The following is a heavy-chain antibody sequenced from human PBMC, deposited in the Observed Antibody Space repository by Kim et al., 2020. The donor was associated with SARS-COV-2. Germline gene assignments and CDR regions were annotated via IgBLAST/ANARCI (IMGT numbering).Heavy chain of an antibody. CDR1: GDSKDDYY. V-gene: IGHV4-59*01. D-gene: IGHD3-22*01. CDR3: VTKRADSSGFIDY. J-gene: IGHJ4*02. Sequence: SETLSLTCTVSGDSKDDYYWSWVRQPPGKGLEWIGYTHFTGKSNYHPSLMSRVTISTDTFKTQFSLQLTSVTAADTAVYYCVTKRADSSGFIDYWGQGTL. CDR2: THFTGKS.